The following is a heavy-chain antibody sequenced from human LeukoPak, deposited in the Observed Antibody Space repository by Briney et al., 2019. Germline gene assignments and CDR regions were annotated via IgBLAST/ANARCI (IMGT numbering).Heavy chain of an antibody. D-gene: IGHD3-10*01. V-gene: IGHV4-39*07. CDR3: ARPRLLFGSGPILV. CDR1: GGSISSSSYY. Sequence: PSETLSLTCSVSGGSISSSSYYWAWIRQPPGKGLEWIGSISYSGRTSYNPSLKSRVTISVDSSKNQFSLKLSSVTAADTAVYFCARPRLLFGSGPILVWGQGTLVTVSS. J-gene: IGHJ4*02. CDR2: ISYSGRT.